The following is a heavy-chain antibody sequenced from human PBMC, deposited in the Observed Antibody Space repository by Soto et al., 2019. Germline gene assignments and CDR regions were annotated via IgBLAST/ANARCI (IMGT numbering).Heavy chain of an antibody. CDR2: IYYRGST. CDR1: GGSISSYY. V-gene: IGHV4-59*01. J-gene: IGHJ5*02. CDR3: AGWASWFDP. Sequence: SETLSLTCTVSGGSISSYYWSWIRQPPGKGLEWIGYIYYRGSTNYNPSLKSRVTISVDTSKNQFYLKLSSVTAADTAVYYCAGWASWFDPWGQGTLVTVSS.